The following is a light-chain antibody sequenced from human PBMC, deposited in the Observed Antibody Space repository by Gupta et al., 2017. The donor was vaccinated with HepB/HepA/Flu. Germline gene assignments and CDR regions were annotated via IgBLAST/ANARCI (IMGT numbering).Light chain of an antibody. CDR1: QSISSY. Sequence: DIQMTQSPSSLSASVGDSVTIPCRASQSISSYLNWYQQKPGKAPELLIYAASTLQTGVPSRFSGSGSGTDFTLTVSSLQPEDFATYYCQETYDTPRTFGGGTKVEIK. CDR2: AAS. J-gene: IGKJ4*01. CDR3: QETYDTPRT. V-gene: IGKV1-39*01.